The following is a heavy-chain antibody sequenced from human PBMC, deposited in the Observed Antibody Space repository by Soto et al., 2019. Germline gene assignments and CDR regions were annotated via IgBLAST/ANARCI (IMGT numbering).Heavy chain of an antibody. CDR1: GFTFSSYA. D-gene: IGHD3-10*01. CDR2: ISGSGGST. J-gene: IGHJ6*03. CDR3: ASHLYGSTYYYYMDV. Sequence: PGGSLRLSCAASGFTFSSYAMSWVRQAPGKGLEWVSAISGSGGSTYYADSVKGRFTISRDNSKNTLYLQMNSLRAEDTAVYYCASHLYGSTYYYYMDVWGKGTTVTVSS. V-gene: IGHV3-23*01.